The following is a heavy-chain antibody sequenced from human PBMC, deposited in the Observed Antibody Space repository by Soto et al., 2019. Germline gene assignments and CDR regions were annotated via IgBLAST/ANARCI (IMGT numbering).Heavy chain of an antibody. V-gene: IGHV4-31*03. CDR1: GGSISSGGYY. D-gene: IGHD6-6*01. J-gene: IGHJ4*02. Sequence: QVQLQESGPGLVKPSQTLSLTCTVSGGSISSGGYYWGWIRQHPGKGLEWIGYIYYSGSTYYNPSLKSRVTISVDTSKNQFSLKLSSVTAADTAVYYCAREVAAARPGPDYWGQGTLVTVSS. CDR2: IYYSGST. CDR3: AREVAAARPGPDY.